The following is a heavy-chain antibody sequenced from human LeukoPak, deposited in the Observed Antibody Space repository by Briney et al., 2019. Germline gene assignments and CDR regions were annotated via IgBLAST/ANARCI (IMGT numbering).Heavy chain of an antibody. CDR1: GYTFSDYH. V-gene: IGHV1-2*02. D-gene: IGHD3-10*01. CDR2: INPNSGGT. Sequence: ASVKVSCKASGYTFSDYHTHWVRQAPGQGLEWLGWINPNSGGTNYAQNFQVRVTMTRETSISTAYMELSSLRSDDTAVYYCARGFGELNHWGQGTLVTVSP. CDR3: ARGFGELNH. J-gene: IGHJ4*02.